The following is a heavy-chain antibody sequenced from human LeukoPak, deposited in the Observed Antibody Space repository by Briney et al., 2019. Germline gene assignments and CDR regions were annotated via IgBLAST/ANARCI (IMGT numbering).Heavy chain of an antibody. J-gene: IGHJ4*02. CDR2: ISAYNGNT. Sequence: AASVKVSCKASGYTFTSYGISWVRQAPGQGLEWMGWISAYNGNTNYAQKLQGRVTMTEDTSTDTAYMELSSLRSEDTAVYYCATGVCGDCRDYWGQGTLVTVSS. CDR3: ATGVCGDCRDY. D-gene: IGHD2-21*02. CDR1: GYTFTSYG. V-gene: IGHV1-18*01.